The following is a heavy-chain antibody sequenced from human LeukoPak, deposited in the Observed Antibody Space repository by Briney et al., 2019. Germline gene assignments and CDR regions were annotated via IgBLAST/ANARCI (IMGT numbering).Heavy chain of an antibody. Sequence: SETLSLTCTVSGGSISSYYWSWIRQPPGKGLEWIGYIYYSGSTNYNPSLKSRVTISVDTSKNQFSLKLSSVTAADTAVYYCARHGGAYSFDYWGQGTLVTVSS. CDR3: ARHGGAYSFDY. CDR1: GGSISSYY. V-gene: IGHV4-59*01. D-gene: IGHD4-11*01. CDR2: IYYSGST. J-gene: IGHJ4*02.